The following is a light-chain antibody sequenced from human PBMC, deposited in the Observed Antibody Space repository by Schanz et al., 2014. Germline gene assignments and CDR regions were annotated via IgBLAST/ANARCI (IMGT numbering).Light chain of an antibody. Sequence: QMTQSPSTLSASIGDRVTITCRASQSIGTSLAWYQQQPGKAPKVLISDASNLESGVPSRFSGSGSGTEFSLTISSLQPDDFATYHCQQYGDYPLTFGGGTRVEIK. CDR1: QSIGTS. CDR3: QQYGDYPLT. CDR2: DAS. J-gene: IGKJ4*01. V-gene: IGKV1-5*01.